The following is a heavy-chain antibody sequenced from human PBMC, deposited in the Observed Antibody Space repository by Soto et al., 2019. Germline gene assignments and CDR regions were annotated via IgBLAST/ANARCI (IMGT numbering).Heavy chain of an antibody. CDR1: GFTFSSYA. CDR3: AKDRPDAIVVVPAAIGGDFDY. Sequence: GGSLRLSCAASGFTFSSYAMSWVRQAPGKGLEWVSAISGSGGSTYYADSVKGRFTISRDNSKNTLYLQMNSLRAEDTAVYYCAKDRPDAIVVVPAAIGGDFDYWGQGTLVTVSS. J-gene: IGHJ4*02. D-gene: IGHD2-2*02. V-gene: IGHV3-23*01. CDR2: ISGSGGST.